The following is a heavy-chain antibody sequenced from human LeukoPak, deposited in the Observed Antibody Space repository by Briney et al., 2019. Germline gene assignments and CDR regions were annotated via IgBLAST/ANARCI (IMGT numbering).Heavy chain of an antibody. D-gene: IGHD2-2*01. V-gene: IGHV3-74*01. CDR1: GFTFSSNW. CDR2: INSDGSST. CDR3: ARTEYCSPTSCKYASF. Sequence: GGCLRLSCAASGFTFSSNWMHWVRQVPGKGLVWVSQINSDGSSTNYADSVKGRFTVSRDNAKNTLYLQMNSLRAEDTAVYYCARTEYCSPTSCKYASFWGQGTMVTVSS. J-gene: IGHJ3*01.